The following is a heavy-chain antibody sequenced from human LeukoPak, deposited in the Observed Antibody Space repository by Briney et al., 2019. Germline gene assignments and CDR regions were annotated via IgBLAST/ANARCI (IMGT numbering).Heavy chain of an antibody. V-gene: IGHV3-23*01. J-gene: IGHJ4*02. Sequence: GGSLRLSCAASGFTFSSYWMHWVRQAPGKGLEWVSAISGSGGSTYYADSVKGRFTISRDNSKNTLYLQMNSLRAEDTAVYYCAKDLRIVGATFFDYWGQGTLVTVSS. CDR3: AKDLRIVGATFFDY. CDR1: GFTFSSYW. CDR2: ISGSGGST. D-gene: IGHD1-26*01.